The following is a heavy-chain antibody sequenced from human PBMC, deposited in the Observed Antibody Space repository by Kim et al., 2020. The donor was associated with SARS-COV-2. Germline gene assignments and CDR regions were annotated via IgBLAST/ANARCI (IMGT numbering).Heavy chain of an antibody. CDR2: IYTSGST. J-gene: IGHJ4*02. Sequence: SETLSLTCTVSGGSISSGSYYWSWIRQPAGKGLEWIGRIYTSGSTNYNPSLKSRVTISVDTSKNQFSLKLSSVTTADTAVYYCAPSDGYSSSWGPIDYWGQGTLVTVSS. CDR3: APSDGYSSSWGPIDY. V-gene: IGHV4-61*02. D-gene: IGHD6-13*01. CDR1: GGSISSGSYY.